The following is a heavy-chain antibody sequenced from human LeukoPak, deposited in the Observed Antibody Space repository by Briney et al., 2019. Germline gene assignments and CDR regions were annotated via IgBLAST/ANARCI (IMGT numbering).Heavy chain of an antibody. CDR3: ARGDEPEGMDV. Sequence: GGSLRLSCAASGFTFSSYSMNWVRQAPGKGLEWVSSINSSSSYIYYADSVKGRFTISRDNAKNSLYLQMNSLRAEDTAVYYCARGDEPEGMDVWGQGTTVTVSS. J-gene: IGHJ6*02. D-gene: IGHD1-14*01. CDR1: GFTFSSYS. CDR2: INSSSSYI. V-gene: IGHV3-21*01.